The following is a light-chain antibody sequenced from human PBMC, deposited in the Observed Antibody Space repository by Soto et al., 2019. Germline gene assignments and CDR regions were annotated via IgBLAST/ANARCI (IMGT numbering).Light chain of an antibody. CDR1: STDFENYNL. CDR3: CSYAGSTTLVL. Sequence: QSALTQPASVSGSPGQSITISCTRSSTDFENYNLVSWYQHCPDKAPKLIIYEGTKRPSGVSDRFSGSKSGNTASLTISGLQAEDEADYHCCSYAGSTTLVLFGGGTKLTVL. J-gene: IGLJ2*01. V-gene: IGLV2-14*02. CDR2: EGT.